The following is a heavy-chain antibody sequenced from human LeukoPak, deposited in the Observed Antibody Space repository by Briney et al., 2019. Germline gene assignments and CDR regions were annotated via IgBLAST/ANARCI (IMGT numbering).Heavy chain of an antibody. V-gene: IGHV3-30*04. J-gene: IGHJ6*02. D-gene: IGHD3-9*01. CDR1: GFTFSSYA. CDR2: ISYDGSNK. CDR3: ARERERYDILTGHRHYYYYYGMDV. Sequence: SGRSLRLSCAAAGFTFSSYAMDWVRQAPGKGLEWVAVISYDGSNKYYADSVKGRFTISRDNSKNTLYLQMNSLRAEDTALYYCARERERYDILTGHRHYYYYYGMDVWGQGTTVTVSS.